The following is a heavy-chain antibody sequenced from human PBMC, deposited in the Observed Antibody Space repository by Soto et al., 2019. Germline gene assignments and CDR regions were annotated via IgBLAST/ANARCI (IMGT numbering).Heavy chain of an antibody. J-gene: IGHJ6*02. V-gene: IGHV3-23*01. Sequence: EVQLLESGGGLVQPGGSLRLSCAASGFTFSSYAMSWVRQAPGKGLEWVSAISGSGGSTYYADSVKGRFTISRDNSKITLYLAMNSLRAEDTAVYYCAKVGYSCSSFGMDVWGQGTTVTVSS. CDR3: AKVGYSCSSFGMDV. D-gene: IGHD6-13*01. CDR1: GFTFSSYA. CDR2: ISGSGGST.